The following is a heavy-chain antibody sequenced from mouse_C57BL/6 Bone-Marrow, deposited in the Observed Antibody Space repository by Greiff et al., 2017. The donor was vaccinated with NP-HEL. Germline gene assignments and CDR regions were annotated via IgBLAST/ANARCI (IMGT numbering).Heavy chain of an antibody. V-gene: IGHV1-55*01. Sequence: QVQLQQPGAELVKPGASVKMSCKASGYTFTSYWITWVKQRPGQGLEWIGDIYPGSGSTNYNEKFKSKATLTVDTSSSTAYMQLSSLTSEDSAVYYCAREIYYDYDGYFDVWGTGTTVTVSS. D-gene: IGHD2-4*01. CDR1: GYTFTSYW. J-gene: IGHJ1*03. CDR3: AREIYYDYDGYFDV. CDR2: IYPGSGST.